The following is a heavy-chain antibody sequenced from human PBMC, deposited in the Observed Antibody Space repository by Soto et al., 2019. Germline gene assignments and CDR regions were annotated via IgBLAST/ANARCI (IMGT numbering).Heavy chain of an antibody. CDR2: IYYSGST. V-gene: IGHV4-59*01. J-gene: IGHJ4*02. Sequence: LSLTCTVSGDSISSSYWSWIRQPPGKGLEWIGYIYYSGSTNYNPSLMSRVTMSVDTSKNLFSLKLSSVTAADTAVYYCARVARPYYYDSSGYYVDYWGQGTLVTVSS. CDR3: ARVARPYYYDSSGYYVDY. CDR1: GDSISSSY. D-gene: IGHD3-22*01.